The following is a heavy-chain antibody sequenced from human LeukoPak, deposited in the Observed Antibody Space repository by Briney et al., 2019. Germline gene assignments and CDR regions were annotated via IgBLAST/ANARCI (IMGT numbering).Heavy chain of an antibody. CDR2: ISGSGGST. Sequence: PGGSLRLSCAASGFTFSSYAMSWVRQAPGKGLEWVSAISGSGGSTYHADSVKGRFTISRDNSKNTLYLQMNSLRAEDTAVYYCAKDGRYCSGGSCYSEEGYWGQGTLVTVSS. D-gene: IGHD2-15*01. J-gene: IGHJ4*02. CDR3: AKDGRYCSGGSCYSEEGY. CDR1: GFTFSSYA. V-gene: IGHV3-23*01.